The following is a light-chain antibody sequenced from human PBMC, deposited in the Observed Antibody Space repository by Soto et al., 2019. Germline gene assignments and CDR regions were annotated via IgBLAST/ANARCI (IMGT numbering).Light chain of an antibody. V-gene: IGLV2-11*01. CDR3: CSYAGTYTGV. J-gene: IGLJ1*01. CDR1: SSDVGRYSY. Sequence: HSVLTQPRSVCGSPGQSVSISCTGTSSDVGRYSYVSWYQQHPGKAPKLMIYDVSERPSGVPDRFSGSKSGNTASLTISGLQAEDEADYYCCSYAGTYTGVFGTGTKVTV. CDR2: DVS.